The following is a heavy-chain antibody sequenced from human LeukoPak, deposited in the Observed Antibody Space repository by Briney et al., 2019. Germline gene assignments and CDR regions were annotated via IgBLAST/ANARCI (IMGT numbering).Heavy chain of an antibody. V-gene: IGHV1-58*02. D-gene: IGHD2-21*01. J-gene: IGHJ3*02. CDR1: GFTFTSSA. Sequence: SVKVSCKASGFTFTSSAMRWVRQARGQRLEWIGWIVVGSGNTNYAQNFQGRVTITRDMSTSTAYMELSSLRSEDTAVYYCAANTPRVVREDAFDIWGQGTMVTVSS. CDR2: IVVGSGNT. CDR3: AANTPRVVREDAFDI.